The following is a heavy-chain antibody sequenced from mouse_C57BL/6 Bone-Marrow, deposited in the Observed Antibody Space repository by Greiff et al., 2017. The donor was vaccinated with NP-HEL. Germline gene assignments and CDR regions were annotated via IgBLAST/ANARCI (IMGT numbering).Heavy chain of an antibody. D-gene: IGHD1-1*01. J-gene: IGHJ2*01. CDR1: GYTFTSYT. V-gene: IGHV1-4*01. Sequence: VQLQQSGAELARPGASVKMSCKASGYTFTSYTMHWVKQRPGQGLEWIGYINPSSGYTKYNQKFKDKATLTADKSSSTAYMQLSSLTSEDAAVYYCAKRPHYYGSSYPYFDYWGQGTTLTVSS. CDR3: AKRPHYYGSSYPYFDY. CDR2: INPSSGYT.